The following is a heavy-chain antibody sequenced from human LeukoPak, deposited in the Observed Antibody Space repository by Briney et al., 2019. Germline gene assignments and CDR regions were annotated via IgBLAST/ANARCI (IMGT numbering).Heavy chain of an antibody. CDR2: IDPRSGGT. CDR3: ARVQPPEYYYYGLDV. J-gene: IGHJ6*02. V-gene: IGHV1-2*02. CDR1: EYTFTGYY. D-gene: IGHD3-16*01. Sequence: ASMKVSCKASEYTFTGYYLHWMRQAPGQGLEWMGWIDPRSGGTQYAKEFQGRVTMSRDTSINTAYMELSRLRSDDAAVYYCARVQPPEYYYYGLDVWGQGATVTVSS.